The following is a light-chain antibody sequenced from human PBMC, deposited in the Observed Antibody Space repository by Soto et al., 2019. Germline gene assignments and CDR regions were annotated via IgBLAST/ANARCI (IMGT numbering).Light chain of an antibody. CDR2: GAS. Sequence: EIVLTQSPGTLSLSPGKRATLSCRASQSVSSSYLAWYQQKPGQAPRLLIDGASSRATGIPDRFSGSGSGTDFTLTISRLEPEDFAVYYCQQYGSSPSWTFGQGTKV. CDR3: QQYGSSPSWT. V-gene: IGKV3-20*01. CDR1: QSVSSSY. J-gene: IGKJ1*01.